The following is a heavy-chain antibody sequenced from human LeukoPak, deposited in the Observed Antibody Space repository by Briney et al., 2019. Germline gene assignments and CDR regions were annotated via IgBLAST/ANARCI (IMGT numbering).Heavy chain of an antibody. V-gene: IGHV4-59*01. CDR1: GDSISSYY. Sequence: SETLSLTRTVSGDSISSYYWHWIRQPPGKRLEWIGYIYYSGSTKYNPSLKSRVTISVETSKNQFSMKLSSVTAADTAVYYCARTQYCSGAACYFGYFDSWGQGTPVTVSS. CDR3: ARTQYCSGAACYFGYFDS. D-gene: IGHD2-15*01. CDR2: IYYSGST. J-gene: IGHJ4*02.